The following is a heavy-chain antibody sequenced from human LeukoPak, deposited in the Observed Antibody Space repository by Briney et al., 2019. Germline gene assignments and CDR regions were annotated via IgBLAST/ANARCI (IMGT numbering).Heavy chain of an antibody. Sequence: ASVKVSCKASGYTFTSYGISWVRQAPGQGLEWMGWISAYNGNTSYAQKLQGRVTMTTDTSTSTAYMELRSLRSDDTAVYYCARDHCSGGSCLYNWFDPWGQGTLVTVSS. CDR3: ARDHCSGGSCLYNWFDP. CDR2: ISAYNGNT. D-gene: IGHD2-15*01. V-gene: IGHV1-18*01. CDR1: GYTFTSYG. J-gene: IGHJ5*02.